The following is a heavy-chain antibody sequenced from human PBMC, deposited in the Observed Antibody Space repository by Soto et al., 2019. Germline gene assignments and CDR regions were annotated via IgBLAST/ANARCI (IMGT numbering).Heavy chain of an antibody. V-gene: IGHV3-23*01. Sequence: EVQMLASGGDLVQPGGSLRLSCAASGFTFSSFAMSWVRQTPGKGLEWVSGISGSGATRYYADSVKGRFTISRDNSKNMLSLQLNSLRAEDTAVYYCAKHSGYGNTAPDYWGQGTLVTVSS. D-gene: IGHD2-2*03. CDR2: ISGSGATR. CDR3: AKHSGYGNTAPDY. J-gene: IGHJ4*02. CDR1: GFTFSSFA.